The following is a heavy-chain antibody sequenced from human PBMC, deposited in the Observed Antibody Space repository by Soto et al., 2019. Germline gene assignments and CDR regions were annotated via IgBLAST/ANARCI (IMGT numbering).Heavy chain of an antibody. V-gene: IGHV3-33*06. J-gene: IGHJ6*02. CDR1: GFTFSSYG. CDR3: AKSGGDGSYYYYGMDV. CDR2: IWYDGSNK. D-gene: IGHD2-15*01. Sequence: GGSLRLSCAASGFTFSSYGMHWVRQAPGKGLEWVAVIWYDGSNKYYADSVKGRFTISRDNSKNTLYLQMNSLRAEDTAVYYCAKSGGDGSYYYYGMDVWGQGTTVTVSS.